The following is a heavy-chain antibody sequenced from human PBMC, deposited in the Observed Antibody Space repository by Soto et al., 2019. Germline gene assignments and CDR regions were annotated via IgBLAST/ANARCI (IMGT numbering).Heavy chain of an antibody. CDR3: VTVNLVGAAYYFDY. V-gene: IGHV4-30-4*01. CDR2: VYYSGTT. J-gene: IGHJ4*02. Sequence: SETLSLTCTVSGGSIRNGDYYWGWIRQPPGKGLEWIGYVYYSGTTYSHPSLNSRVSISVDTSENQFSLRLTSVTAADTAVYYCVTVNLVGAAYYFDYWGPGTLVT. CDR1: GGSIRNGDYY. D-gene: IGHD1-26*01.